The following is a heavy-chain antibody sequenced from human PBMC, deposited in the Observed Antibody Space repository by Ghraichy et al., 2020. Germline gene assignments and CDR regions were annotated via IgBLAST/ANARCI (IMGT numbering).Heavy chain of an antibody. Sequence: GGSLRLSCAASGFTVSNNYMRWVRQAPGMGLEWVSVIYSGGSTSYADSVKGRFTISRDNSKNTLYLQMNSLRAEDTAVYYCARDYYGAWGQGTLVTVSS. CDR1: GFTVSNNY. V-gene: IGHV3-66*01. J-gene: IGHJ5*02. CDR3: ARDYYGA. CDR2: IYSGGST. D-gene: IGHD3-22*01.